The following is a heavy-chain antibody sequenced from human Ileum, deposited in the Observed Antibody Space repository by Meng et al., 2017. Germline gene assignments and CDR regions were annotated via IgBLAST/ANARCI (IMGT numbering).Heavy chain of an antibody. CDR2: LIGSAIST. CDR3: VKGADYYASGGEDTWFDS. J-gene: IGHJ5*01. CDR1: GLTFTNYA. Sequence: GGSLRLSCAASGLTFTNYALHWVRQPPGKGLEWVSGLIGSAISTYYADSVKGRFTISRDNSRNTLYLQMKSLRAEDTAVYFCVKGADYYASGGEDTWFDSWGQGTLVTVSS. V-gene: IGHV3-23*01. D-gene: IGHD3-10*01.